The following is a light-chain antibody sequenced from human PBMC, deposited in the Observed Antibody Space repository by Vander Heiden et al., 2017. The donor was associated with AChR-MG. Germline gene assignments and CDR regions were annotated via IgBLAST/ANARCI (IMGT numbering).Light chain of an antibody. CDR1: ALAKES. V-gene: IGLV3-25*03. CDR3: QSVDSDGSYVV. J-gene: IGLJ2*01. CDR2: EDY. Sequence: SYVLTQPPSVSVSPGQTARITCSGDALAKESVNWYQQKPGGQAPVLIIYEDYERPSGIPERFSGSVSGTTVTLTITGVQAEDEADYYCQSVDSDGSYVVFGGGTKLTV.